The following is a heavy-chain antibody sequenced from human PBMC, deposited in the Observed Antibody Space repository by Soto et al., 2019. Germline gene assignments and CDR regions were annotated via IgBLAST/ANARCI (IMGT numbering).Heavy chain of an antibody. J-gene: IGHJ4*02. CDR3: ARESYGSGSYIAY. CDR1: GYSFTTYW. CDR2: IYPGDSDT. Sequence: VQLVQSGAEVKKPGDSLKISCKGSGYSFTTYWIGWVRQMPGKGLEWMGIIYPGDSDTTYSPSFQGQVTTSADKSISTAYLQWSSLKASDTAIYYCARESYGSGSYIAYWGQGTLVTVSS. D-gene: IGHD3-10*01. V-gene: IGHV5-51*01.